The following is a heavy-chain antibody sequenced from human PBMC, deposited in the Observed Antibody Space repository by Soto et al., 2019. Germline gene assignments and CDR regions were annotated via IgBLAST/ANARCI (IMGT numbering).Heavy chain of an antibody. D-gene: IGHD6-25*01. CDR3: ARGRGYVYGSNFYGLDV. CDR2: INHSGTT. CDR1: RGSFSGFY. Sequence: PSETLSLTCGVYRGSFSGFYWSWVRQTPGGGLEWIGEINHSGTTNYNPSIQNRVTISVDKSTNNFSLKMTSVTAADAAVYYCARGRGYVYGSNFYGLDVWGQGTTVTVSS. J-gene: IGHJ6*02. V-gene: IGHV4-34*01.